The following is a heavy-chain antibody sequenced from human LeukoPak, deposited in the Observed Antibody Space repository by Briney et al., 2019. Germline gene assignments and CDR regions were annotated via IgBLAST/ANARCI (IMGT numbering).Heavy chain of an antibody. CDR1: GFTLSTYI. D-gene: IGHD5-12*01. J-gene: IGHJ4*02. CDR3: ARVGYSGWNLEY. CDR2: ISTSISTI. V-gene: IGHV3-48*04. Sequence: GGSLRLSCAASGFTLSTYIMNWVRQAPGKGLEWVSYISTSISTIYYADSVKGRFTIYRDDAKNSLYMQINSLLCEHPAVSYCARVGYSGWNLEYWGEGTMVTVSS.